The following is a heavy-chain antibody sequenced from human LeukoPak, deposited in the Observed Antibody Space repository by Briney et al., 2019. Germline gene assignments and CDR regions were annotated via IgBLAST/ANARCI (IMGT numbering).Heavy chain of an antibody. J-gene: IGHJ4*02. Sequence: SETLSLTCTVTGGSISSYYWSWIRQPPGKGLEWIGYIYYSGSTNYNPSLKSRVTISVDTSKNQFSLKLSSVTAADTAVYYCARDSYGDLDYWGQGTLVTVSS. CDR2: IYYSGST. V-gene: IGHV4-59*01. D-gene: IGHD4-17*01. CDR1: GGSISSYY. CDR3: ARDSYGDLDY.